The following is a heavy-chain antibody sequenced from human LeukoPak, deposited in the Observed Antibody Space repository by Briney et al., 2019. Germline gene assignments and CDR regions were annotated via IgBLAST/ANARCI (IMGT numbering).Heavy chain of an antibody. V-gene: IGHV7-4-1*02. CDR2: INTDTGNP. Sequence: ASVKVSCKTSGYTFTNYAMNWARQAPGQGLEWMGWINTDTGNPTYAQGFTRRLVFSLDTSASTAYLQISSLKAEDTAVYYCARTLFGDQYQLLHNWFDPWGQGTLVTVSS. D-gene: IGHD2-2*01. CDR3: ARTLFGDQYQLLHNWFDP. CDR1: GYTFTNYA. J-gene: IGHJ5*02.